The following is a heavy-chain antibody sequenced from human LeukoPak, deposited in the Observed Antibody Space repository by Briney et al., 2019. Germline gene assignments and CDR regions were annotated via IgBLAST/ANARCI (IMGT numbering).Heavy chain of an antibody. CDR1: GGSISSYY. Sequence: PSETLSLTCTVSGGSISSYYWSWIRQPPGKGLEWIGYIYYTGNTNYNPSLKSRVTISVDTSKNQFSLKLSSVTAADTAIYFCTYSPPGRYYYMDVWGKGTTVTVSS. CDR2: IYYTGNT. J-gene: IGHJ6*03. D-gene: IGHD1-26*01. V-gene: IGHV4-59*01. CDR3: TYSPPGRYYYMDV.